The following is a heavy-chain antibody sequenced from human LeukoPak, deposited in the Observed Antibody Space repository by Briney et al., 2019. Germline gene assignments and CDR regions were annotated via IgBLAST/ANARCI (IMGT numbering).Heavy chain of an antibody. CDR1: GGSISSYY. CDR2: IYTSGST. J-gene: IGHJ6*04. V-gene: IGHV4-4*07. D-gene: IGHD2-2*03. Sequence: MSSETLSLTCTVSGGSISSYYWSWIRQPAGKGLEWIGRIYTSGSTNYNPSLKSRVTMSVDTSKNQFSLKLSSVTAADTAVYYCARAVGYCSSTSCYPLDVWGKGTTVTVSP. CDR3: ARAVGYCSSTSCYPLDV.